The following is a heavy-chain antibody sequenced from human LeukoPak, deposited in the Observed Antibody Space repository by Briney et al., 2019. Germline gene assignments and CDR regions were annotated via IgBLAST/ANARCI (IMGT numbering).Heavy chain of an antibody. CDR1: GGSINSGSYY. V-gene: IGHV4-61*02. D-gene: IGHD3-22*01. CDR2: IYTSGNT. Sequence: SETLSLTCTVSGGSINSGSYYWSWIRQPAGKGLEWIGRIYTSGNTVYNPSLKSRVTISVDKSKNQFSLKLSSVTAADTAVYYCADSSQPVGYFQHWGQGTLVTVSS. CDR3: ADSSQPVGYFQH. J-gene: IGHJ1*01.